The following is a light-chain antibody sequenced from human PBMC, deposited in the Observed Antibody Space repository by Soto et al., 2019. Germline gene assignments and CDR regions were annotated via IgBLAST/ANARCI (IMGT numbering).Light chain of an antibody. J-gene: IGLJ2*01. CDR1: SRDIGGYDF. V-gene: IGLV2-8*01. CDR2: DVF. CDR3: SSYGGSNNLL. Sequence: QSALTQPPSASGSPGQSVTISCTGTSRDIGGYDFVSWYQQHPGKAPKLMIYDVFKRPSGVPDRFSGSKSGNTASLTVSGLQADDEADYYCSSYGGSNNLLLGGGTKLTVL.